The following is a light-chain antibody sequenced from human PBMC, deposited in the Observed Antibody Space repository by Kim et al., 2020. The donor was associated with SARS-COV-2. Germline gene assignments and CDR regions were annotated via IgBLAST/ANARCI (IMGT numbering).Light chain of an antibody. CDR1: QHISIY. CDR2: AAS. J-gene: IGKJ4*01. Sequence: ASVGDRDHLTRRASQHISIYLMWYQQKPGTAPKLLIYAASSVQSGVPSMFCGSGSGTDYTLTISTLQPEDFATYYCQQRYSTPDTFGGGTKVDIK. V-gene: IGKV1-39*01. CDR3: QQRYSTPDT.